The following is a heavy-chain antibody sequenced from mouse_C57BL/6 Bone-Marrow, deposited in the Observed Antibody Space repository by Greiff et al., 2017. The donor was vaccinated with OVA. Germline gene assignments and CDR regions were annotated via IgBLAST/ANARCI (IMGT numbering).Heavy chain of an antibody. Sequence: QVQLQQSGAELAKPGASVKLSCTASGFNLKNYYMHWVKPRPEQGLEWIGYINPSSGYPKYNPKFKDKTTLTADKSSSTAYMQLSSLTYEDSTVDYCATILRYWGQGTLVTVSA. CDR1: GFNLKNYY. V-gene: IGHV1-7*01. CDR2: INPSSGYP. CDR3: ATILRY. D-gene: IGHD1-1*01. J-gene: IGHJ3*01.